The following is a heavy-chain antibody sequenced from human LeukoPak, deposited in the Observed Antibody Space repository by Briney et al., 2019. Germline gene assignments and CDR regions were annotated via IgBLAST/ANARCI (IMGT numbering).Heavy chain of an antibody. Sequence: GGSLRLSCVASGFPFSSYWMTWVRQAPGKGLEWVANIKQDGSKKSYVDSVKGRFTISRDNAKNSLYLQMNSLRAEDTAIYYCTRVGYVDEGIDYWGQGTLVTVSS. J-gene: IGHJ4*02. CDR1: GFPFSSYW. CDR3: TRVGYVDEGIDY. CDR2: IKQDGSKK. D-gene: IGHD4-17*01. V-gene: IGHV3-7*04.